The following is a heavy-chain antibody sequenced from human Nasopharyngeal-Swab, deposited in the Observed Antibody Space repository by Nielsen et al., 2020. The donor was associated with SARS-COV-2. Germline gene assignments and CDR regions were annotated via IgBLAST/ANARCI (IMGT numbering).Heavy chain of an antibody. Sequence: WVRQAPGQGLEWMGGIIPIFGTANYAQKFQGRGTITADESTSTAYMELSSLRSEDTAVYYCARSRARIQYDFWSGYYYYGMDVWGQGTTVTVSS. D-gene: IGHD3-3*01. CDR3: ARSRARIQYDFWSGYYYYGMDV. J-gene: IGHJ6*02. CDR2: IIPIFGTA. V-gene: IGHV1-69*01.